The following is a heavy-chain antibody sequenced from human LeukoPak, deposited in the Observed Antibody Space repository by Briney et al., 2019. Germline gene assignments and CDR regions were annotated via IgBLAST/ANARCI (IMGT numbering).Heavy chain of an antibody. CDR2: IKQDGSEK. D-gene: IGHD6-6*01. Sequence: GGSLRLSCAASGFTFSSYWMSWVRQAPGKGLEWVANIKQDGSEKYYVDSVKGRFTISRDNSKNTLYLQMNSLRAEDTAVYYCAKVRESSSSTYYFDSWGQGTLVTVSS. V-gene: IGHV3-7*03. CDR3: AKVRESSSSTYYFDS. J-gene: IGHJ4*02. CDR1: GFTFSSYW.